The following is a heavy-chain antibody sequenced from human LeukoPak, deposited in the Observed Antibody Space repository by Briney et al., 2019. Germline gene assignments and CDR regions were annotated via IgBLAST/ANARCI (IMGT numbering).Heavy chain of an antibody. J-gene: IGHJ6*03. V-gene: IGHV4-39*07. CDR2: IYYSGST. CDR3: ATIYSNYVRRYYYYMDV. CDR1: GGSISGSSYY. Sequence: SETLSLTCTVSGGSISGSSYYWGWIRQPPGKGLEWIGSIYYSGSTYYNPSLKSRVTISVDTSKNQFSLNLSSVTAADTAVYYCATIYSNYVRRYYYYMDVWGKGTTVTVSS. D-gene: IGHD4-11*01.